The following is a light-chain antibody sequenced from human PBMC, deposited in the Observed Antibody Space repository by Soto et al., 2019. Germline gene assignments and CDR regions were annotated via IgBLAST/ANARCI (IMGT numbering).Light chain of an antibody. CDR3: QQYGSSPSWT. J-gene: IGKJ1*01. V-gene: IGKV3-20*01. CDR2: GAS. CDR1: QSVSSSY. Sequence: EIVLTQSPGTLSLSPGERDTLSCRASQSVSSSYLAWYQQKPGQAPRLLIYGASSRATVIPDRFSGSGSGTDFTLTISRLEPEDFAVYYCQQYGSSPSWTFGQGTKVEIK.